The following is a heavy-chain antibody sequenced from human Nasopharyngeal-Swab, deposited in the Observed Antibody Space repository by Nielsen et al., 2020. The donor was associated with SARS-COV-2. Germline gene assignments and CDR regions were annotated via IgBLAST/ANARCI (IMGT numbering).Heavy chain of an antibody. D-gene: IGHD3-10*01. J-gene: IGHJ4*02. Sequence: GESLKISCAASGFTFSSYAMSWVRQAPGKGLEWVSAISGSGGSTYYADSVKGRFTISRDNSKNTLYLQMNSLRAEDTAVYYCAKGLWFGELLSGLNYWGRGTLVTVSS. CDR3: AKGLWFGELLSGLNY. CDR2: ISGSGGST. V-gene: IGHV3-23*01. CDR1: GFTFSSYA.